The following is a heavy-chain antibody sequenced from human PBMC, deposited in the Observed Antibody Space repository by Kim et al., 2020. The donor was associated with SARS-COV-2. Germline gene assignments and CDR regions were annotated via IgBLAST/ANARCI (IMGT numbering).Heavy chain of an antibody. Sequence: AQTFEGRVTMTRNTSRSTAYMELSSLRSEDTAVYYCARGRTVVTPLNDYWGQGTLVTVSS. V-gene: IGHV1-8*01. D-gene: IGHD2-21*02. CDR3: ARGRTVVTPLNDY. J-gene: IGHJ4*02.